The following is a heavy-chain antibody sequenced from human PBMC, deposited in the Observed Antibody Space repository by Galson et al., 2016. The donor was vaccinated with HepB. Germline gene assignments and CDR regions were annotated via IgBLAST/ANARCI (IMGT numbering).Heavy chain of an antibody. Sequence: SLRLSCAASGFIFDDCALHWVRQAPGKGLEWVSGINYNGGDKAYADSVKGRFVISRDNTKNILYLQMSALRTENAAFYSCARDNNKSLTVGHHYSGMEVWGQGTTVTVSS. D-gene: IGHD1-26*01. CDR2: INYNGGDK. J-gene: IGHJ6*02. CDR3: ARDNNKSLTVGHHYSGMEV. CDR1: GFIFDDCA. V-gene: IGHV3-9*01.